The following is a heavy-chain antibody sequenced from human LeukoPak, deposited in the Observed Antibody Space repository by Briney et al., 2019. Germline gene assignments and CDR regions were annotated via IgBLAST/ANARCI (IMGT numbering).Heavy chain of an antibody. Sequence: GGSLRLSCAASGFTFSSYTMNWVRQAPGKGLECISYITSSSDTIYYADSVEGRFTTSRDNAKKSLYLQMNSLRAEDTAVYYCAREDYVIDYWGQGTLVTVSS. CDR3: AREDYVIDY. V-gene: IGHV3-48*01. CDR1: GFTFSSYT. J-gene: IGHJ4*02. CDR2: ITSSSDTI. D-gene: IGHD4-17*01.